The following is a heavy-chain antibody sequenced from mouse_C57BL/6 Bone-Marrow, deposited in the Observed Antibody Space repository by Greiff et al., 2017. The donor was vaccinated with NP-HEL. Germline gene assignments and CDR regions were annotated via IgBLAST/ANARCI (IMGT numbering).Heavy chain of an antibody. D-gene: IGHD2-12*01. CDR1: GYTFTSYT. CDR2: INPSSGYT. Sequence: VKLQESGAELARPGASVKMSCKASGYTFTSYTMHWEKQRPGQGLEWIGYINPSSGYTKYNQKFKDKATLTADKSSSTAYMQLSSLTSEDSAVYYCARSYYYYFDYWGQGTTLTVSS. V-gene: IGHV1-4*01. CDR3: ARSYYYYFDY. J-gene: IGHJ2*01.